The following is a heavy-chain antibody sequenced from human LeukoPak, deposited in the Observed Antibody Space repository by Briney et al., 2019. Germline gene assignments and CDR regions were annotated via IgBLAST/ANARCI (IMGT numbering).Heavy chain of an antibody. J-gene: IGHJ4*02. CDR3: AKVPLLRFLEWLFDY. CDR2: IYSGGST. CDR1: GFTVSSNY. Sequence: GGSLRLSCAASGFTVSSNYMSWVRQAPGKGLEWVSVIYSGGSTYYADSVKGRFTISRDDSKNTLYLQMNSLRAEDTAVYYCAKVPLLRFLEWLFDYWGQGTLVTVSS. V-gene: IGHV3-53*05. D-gene: IGHD3-3*01.